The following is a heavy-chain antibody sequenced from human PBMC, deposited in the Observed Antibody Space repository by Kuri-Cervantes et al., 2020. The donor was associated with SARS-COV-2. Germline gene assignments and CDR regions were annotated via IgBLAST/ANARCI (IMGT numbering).Heavy chain of an antibody. D-gene: IGHD6-19*01. Sequence: SVKVSCKASGGTFSSYTISWVRQAPGQGLEWMGRNIPILGIANYAQKFQGRVTITADKSTSTAYMELSSLRSEDTAVYYCASGAVADLFDYWGQGTLVTVSS. CDR1: GGTFSSYT. J-gene: IGHJ4*02. V-gene: IGHV1-69*02. CDR3: ASGAVADLFDY. CDR2: NIPILGIA.